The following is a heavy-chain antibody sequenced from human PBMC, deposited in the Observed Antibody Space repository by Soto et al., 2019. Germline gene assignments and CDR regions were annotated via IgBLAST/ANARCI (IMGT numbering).Heavy chain of an antibody. CDR2: ISAYNGNT. Sequence: QVQLVQSGAEVKKPGASVKVSCKASGYTFTSYGISWVRQAPGQGLEWMGWISAYNGNTNYAQKLQGRVTMTKDTSTSTAYMELRSLRSDDTAVYYCARAPYDFWSGSYYYYGMDVWGQGTTVTVSS. CDR3: ARAPYDFWSGSYYYYGMDV. CDR1: GYTFTSYG. D-gene: IGHD3-3*01. V-gene: IGHV1-18*04. J-gene: IGHJ6*02.